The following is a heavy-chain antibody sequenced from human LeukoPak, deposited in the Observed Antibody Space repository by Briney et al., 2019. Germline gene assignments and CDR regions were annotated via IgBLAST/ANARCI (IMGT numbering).Heavy chain of an antibody. CDR1: GFTFSSYA. J-gene: IGHJ4*02. D-gene: IGHD1-26*01. V-gene: IGHV3-23*01. CDR3: AKLYSGSYHAFYYFDY. Sequence: GGSLRLSCAASGFTFSSYAMSWVRQAPGKGLEWVSAISGSGGSTYYADSVKGRFTISRDNSKNTLYLQMNSLRAEDTAVYYCAKLYSGSYHAFYYFDYWGQGTLVTYSS. CDR2: ISGSGGST.